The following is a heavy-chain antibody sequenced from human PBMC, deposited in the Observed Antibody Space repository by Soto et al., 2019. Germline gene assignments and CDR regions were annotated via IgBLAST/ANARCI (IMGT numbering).Heavy chain of an antibody. V-gene: IGHV3-48*01. Sequence: GGSLRLSCAASGFTFSSYSMNWVRQAPGKGLEWVSYISSSSSTIYYADSVKGRFTISRDNAKNSLYLQMNGLRAEDTAVYYCARAVDYGDYHWAFDIWGQGTMVTVS. D-gene: IGHD4-17*01. CDR1: GFTFSSYS. J-gene: IGHJ3*02. CDR2: ISSSSSTI. CDR3: ARAVDYGDYHWAFDI.